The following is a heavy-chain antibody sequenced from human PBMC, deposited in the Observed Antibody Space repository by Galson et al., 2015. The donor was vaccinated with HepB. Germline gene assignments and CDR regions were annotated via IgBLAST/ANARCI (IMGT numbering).Heavy chain of an antibody. CDR3: ARDAPESGSLWYFDL. Sequence: SLRLSCAASGFTFSTFGMNWVRQAPGRGLEWVSSIGRRGTYINYSKSLKDRFTISRDNAKNSLFLQMNNLRVEDTAVYYCARDAPESGSLWYFDLWGRGTLVTVSS. J-gene: IGHJ2*01. CDR1: GFTFSTFG. D-gene: IGHD5-12*01. CDR2: IGRRGTYI. V-gene: IGHV3-21*06.